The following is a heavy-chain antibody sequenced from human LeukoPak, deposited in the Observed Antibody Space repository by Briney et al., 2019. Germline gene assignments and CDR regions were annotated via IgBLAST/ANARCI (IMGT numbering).Heavy chain of an antibody. CDR3: ARVVGTRCDY. V-gene: IGHV3-21*01. CDR2: IISSSTYI. Sequence: GGSLRLSCAASGFTFSSYNMNWVRQAPGKGLEWVSSIISSSTYIYYADSVKGRFTISRDNAKNSLYLQMNSLRAEDTAVYYCARVVGTRCDYWGQGTLVTVSS. CDR1: GFTFSSYN. D-gene: IGHD2-2*01. J-gene: IGHJ4*02.